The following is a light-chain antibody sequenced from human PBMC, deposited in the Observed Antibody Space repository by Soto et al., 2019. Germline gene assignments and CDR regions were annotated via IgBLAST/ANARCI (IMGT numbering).Light chain of an antibody. V-gene: IGKV3-15*01. CDR3: QQYNKWPWT. J-gene: IGKJ1*01. CDR2: GAS. CDR1: QSVSNN. Sequence: EIVMTQSPATLSVSPGERATLSFRASQSVSNNLAWDQQRPGQAPRLLIYGASTRATGIPAKFSGSGSGTEFTLTISSLQSEDFAVYYCQQYNKWPWTFGQGTKVEIK.